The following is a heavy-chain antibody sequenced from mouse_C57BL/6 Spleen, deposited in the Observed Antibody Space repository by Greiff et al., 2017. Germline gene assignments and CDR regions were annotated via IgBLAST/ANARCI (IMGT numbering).Heavy chain of an antibody. D-gene: IGHD2-2*01. J-gene: IGHJ4*01. CDR2: INPNNGGT. CDR1: GYTFTDYN. Sequence: VQLQQSGPELVKPGASVKIPCKASGYTFTDYNMDWVKQSHGKSLEWIGDINPNNGGTIYNQKFKGKATLTVDKSSSTAYMELRSLTSEDTAVYYCARWGYGYDYYAMDYWGQGTSVTVSS. V-gene: IGHV1-18*01. CDR3: ARWGYGYDYYAMDY.